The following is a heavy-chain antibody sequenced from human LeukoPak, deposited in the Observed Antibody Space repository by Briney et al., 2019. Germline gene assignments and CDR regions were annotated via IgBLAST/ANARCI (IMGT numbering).Heavy chain of an antibody. V-gene: IGHV3-23*01. CDR3: AKQLGYCSDGSCYFPY. J-gene: IGHJ4*02. CDR1: GFTFSSYA. D-gene: IGHD2-15*01. CDR2: ISNNGGYT. Sequence: PGGSLRLSCAASGFTFSSYAMSWVRQAPEKGLEWVSAISNNGGYTYYADSVQGRFTISRDNSKSTLCLQMNSLRAEDTAVYYCAKQLGYCSDGSCYFPYWGQGTLVTVSS.